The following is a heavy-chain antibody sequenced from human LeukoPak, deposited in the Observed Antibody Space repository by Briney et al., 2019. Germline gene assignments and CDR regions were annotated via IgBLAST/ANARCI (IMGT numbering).Heavy chain of an antibody. Sequence: PGGSLRLSCTASGFTVRSNYMSWVRQAPGKGLEWVSVIYSGGSTYYADSVKGRFTISRHNSKNTLYVQMNSLRAEDTAVYYCARDSIAAAGGLDYWGQGTLVTVSS. J-gene: IGHJ4*02. CDR3: ARDSIAAAGGLDY. V-gene: IGHV3-53*01. D-gene: IGHD6-13*01. CDR2: IYSGGST. CDR1: GFTVRSNY.